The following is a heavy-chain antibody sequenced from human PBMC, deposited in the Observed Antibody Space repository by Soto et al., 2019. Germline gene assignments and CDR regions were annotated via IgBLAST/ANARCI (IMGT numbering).Heavy chain of an antibody. CDR3: AKDCLRYCSGGSRYHFDY. CDR1: GFTFSSYG. V-gene: IGHV3-30*18. J-gene: IGHJ4*01. CDR2: ISYDGSNK. Sequence: GGSLRLSCAASGFTFSSYGMHWVRQAPGKGLEWVAVISYDGSNKYYADSVKGRFTISRDNSKNTLYLQMNSLRAEDTAVYYCAKDCLRYCSGGSRYHFDYWGQGTLVTVSS. D-gene: IGHD2-15*01.